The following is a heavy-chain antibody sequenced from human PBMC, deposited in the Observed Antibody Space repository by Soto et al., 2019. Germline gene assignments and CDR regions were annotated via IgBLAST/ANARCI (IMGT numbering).Heavy chain of an antibody. J-gene: IGHJ5*02. CDR1: GGSISSSSYY. Sequence: SETLSLTCTVSGGSISSSSYYWGWIRQPPGKGLEWIGNIYYSGSTNYNPSLKSRVTISVDRSKNQFSLKLSSVTAADTAVYYCARVPDRWGQGTLVTSPQ. V-gene: IGHV4-39*07. CDR2: IYYSGST. D-gene: IGHD2-2*01. CDR3: ARVPDR.